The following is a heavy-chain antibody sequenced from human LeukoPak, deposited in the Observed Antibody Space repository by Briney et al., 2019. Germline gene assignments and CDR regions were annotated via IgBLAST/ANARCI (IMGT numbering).Heavy chain of an antibody. J-gene: IGHJ4*02. Sequence: ASVKVSCKAFDYDFPNHGISWVRQAPGQGLEWMGWINPNSGGTNYAQKFQGRVTMTRDTSISTAYMELSRLRSDDTAVYYCARDLVVVVPAAPDYWGQGTLVTVSS. D-gene: IGHD2-2*01. V-gene: IGHV1-2*02. CDR1: DYDFPNHG. CDR2: INPNSGGT. CDR3: ARDLVVVVPAAPDY.